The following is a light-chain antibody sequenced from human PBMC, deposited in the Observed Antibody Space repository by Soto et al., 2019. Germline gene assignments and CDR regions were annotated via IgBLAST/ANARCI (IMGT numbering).Light chain of an antibody. CDR3: QRYDNLPIT. CDR2: DAS. V-gene: IGKV1-33*01. J-gene: IGKJ5*01. Sequence: DIQMTQSTSSLSASVGDRVTSTCQASHDISNYLNWYQQKPGKAPKLLIYDASNLETGVPSRFSGSGSGTDFTFTISSLQPEDIATYYCQRYDNLPITFGQGTRLEIK. CDR1: HDISNY.